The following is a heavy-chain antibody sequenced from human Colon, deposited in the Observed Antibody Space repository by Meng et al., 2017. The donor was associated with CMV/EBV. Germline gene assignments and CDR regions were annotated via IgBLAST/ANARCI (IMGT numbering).Heavy chain of an antibody. CDR1: GFTFDDYA. Sequence: GGSLRLSCAASGFTFDDYAMHWVRQAPGKGLEWVSGIGLNSGSIGYADSVKGRFTISRDNAKNSLYLQMNSLRADDTALYYCATTLYDFWSGYLGYWGQGTLVTVSS. CDR3: ATTLYDFWSGYLGY. D-gene: IGHD3-3*01. J-gene: IGHJ4*02. CDR2: IGLNSGSI. V-gene: IGHV3-9*01.